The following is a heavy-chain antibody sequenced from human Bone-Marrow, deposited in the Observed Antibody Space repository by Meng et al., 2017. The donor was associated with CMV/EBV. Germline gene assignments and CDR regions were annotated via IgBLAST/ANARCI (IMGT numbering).Heavy chain of an antibody. V-gene: IGHV3-21*06. CDR1: GFTFSSYS. D-gene: IGHD2-2*01. Sequence: GESLKISCAASGFTFSSYSLNWVRQSPGKGLEWVSSISGSNRYINYAESVRGRFTVSRDNAKNSLSLQMNSLRGDDTAVYYCTRVDCSGPSCHLRPFDIWGQGTMAT. CDR2: ISGSNRYI. CDR3: TRVDCSGPSCHLRPFDI. J-gene: IGHJ3*02.